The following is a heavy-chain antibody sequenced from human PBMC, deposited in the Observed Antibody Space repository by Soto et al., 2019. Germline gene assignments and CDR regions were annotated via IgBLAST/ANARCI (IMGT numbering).Heavy chain of an antibody. J-gene: IGHJ4*02. CDR3: VRGTIDGYGIES. Sequence: EVQLVESGGGLVQPGGYLRLSCAASGFTFSNYWMHWVRLPPGKGLLWVSRINIGVSAANYAGSVEGRFTVSRDDAKNTLYLEMNRLRADDTAVYYCVRGTIDGYGIESWGQGAPVTVSS. D-gene: IGHD1-1*01. CDR1: GFTFSNYW. CDR2: INIGVSAA. V-gene: IGHV3-74*01.